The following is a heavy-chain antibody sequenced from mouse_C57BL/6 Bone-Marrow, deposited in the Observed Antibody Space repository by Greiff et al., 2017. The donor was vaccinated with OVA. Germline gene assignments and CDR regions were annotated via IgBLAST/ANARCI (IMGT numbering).Heavy chain of an antibody. V-gene: IGHV7-3*01. Sequence: EVMLVESGGGLVQPGGSLSLSCAASGFTFTDYYMSWVRQPPGKALAWLGFIRNKANGYTTEYSASVTGRFTISSDNSQSILYLQMNALRAEDSATYYCARSPAYYSNYDAMDYWGQGTSVTVSS. CDR1: GFTFTDYY. CDR2: IRNKANGYTT. CDR3: ARSPAYYSNYDAMDY. D-gene: IGHD2-5*01. J-gene: IGHJ4*01.